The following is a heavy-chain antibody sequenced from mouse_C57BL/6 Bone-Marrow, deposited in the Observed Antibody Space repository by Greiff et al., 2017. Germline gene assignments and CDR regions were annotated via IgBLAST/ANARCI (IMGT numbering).Heavy chain of an antibody. V-gene: IGHV1-82*01. CDR3: ASYGSSLDY. J-gene: IGHJ2*01. Sequence: QVQLQQSGPELVKPGASVKISCKASGYAFSSSWMNWVKQRHGKGLEWIGRIYPGDGDTNYNGKFKGKATLTADKSSSTAYMQLSSLTSEDSAVYFCASYGSSLDYWGQGTTLTVSS. CDR1: GYAFSSSW. D-gene: IGHD1-1*01. CDR2: IYPGDGDT.